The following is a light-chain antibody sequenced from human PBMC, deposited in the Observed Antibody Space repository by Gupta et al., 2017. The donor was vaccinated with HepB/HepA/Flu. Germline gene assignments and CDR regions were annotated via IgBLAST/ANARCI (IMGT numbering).Light chain of an antibody. Sequence: SSELTQDPAASAALGQTARITCQGDSLRSYFGSWYQQKAGQAPVLVIYGKNNRPSGIPDRFSGSSLGNTASLIITGAQAEDEADYYCNSRDSSGNHYVFGTGTKVTVL. V-gene: IGLV3-19*01. J-gene: IGLJ1*01. CDR3: NSRDSSGNHYV. CDR2: GKN. CDR1: SLRSYF.